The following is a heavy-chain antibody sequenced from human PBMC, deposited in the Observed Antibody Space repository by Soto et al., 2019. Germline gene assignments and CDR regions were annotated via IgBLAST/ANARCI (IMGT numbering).Heavy chain of an antibody. V-gene: IGHV6-1*01. Sequence: SQTLSLTCAISGDRVSSNSAAWTWIRQSPSRGLEWLGRTYYRSKWYNDYAVSVKSRITINPDTSKNQFSLQLNSVTPEDTAVYYCARDTAVAGYYFDYWGQGTLVTVSS. CDR2: TYYRSKWYN. D-gene: IGHD6-19*01. J-gene: IGHJ4*02. CDR3: ARDTAVAGYYFDY. CDR1: GDRVSSNSAA.